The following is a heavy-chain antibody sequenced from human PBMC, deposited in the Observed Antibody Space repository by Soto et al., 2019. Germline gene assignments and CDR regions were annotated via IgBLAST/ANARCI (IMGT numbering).Heavy chain of an antibody. CDR2: IYPGDSDT. Sequence: GESLKISCKGSGYTFTNYWIGWVRQMPGKGLEWMGIIYPGDSDTKYNPSFQGQVTISADKSITTTYLQWSSRKASDTAIYYCAASIFYYGMDVWGQGTTVTVSS. V-gene: IGHV5-51*01. J-gene: IGHJ6*02. CDR1: GYTFTNYW. CDR3: AASIFYYGMDV.